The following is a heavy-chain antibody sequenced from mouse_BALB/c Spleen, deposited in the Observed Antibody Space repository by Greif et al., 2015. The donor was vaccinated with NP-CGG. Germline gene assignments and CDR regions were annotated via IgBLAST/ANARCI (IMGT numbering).Heavy chain of an antibody. CDR3: ARGVRSLYYFDY. V-gene: IGHV5-17*02. D-gene: IGHD1-1*01. J-gene: IGHJ2*01. CDR1: GFTFSSFG. Sequence: EVQGVESGGGLVQPGGSRKLSCAASGFTFSSFGMHWVRQAPEKGLEWVAYISSGSSTIYYADTVKGRFTISRDNPKNTLFLQMTSLRSEDTAMYYCARGVRSLYYFDYWGQGTTLTVSS. CDR2: ISSGSSTI.